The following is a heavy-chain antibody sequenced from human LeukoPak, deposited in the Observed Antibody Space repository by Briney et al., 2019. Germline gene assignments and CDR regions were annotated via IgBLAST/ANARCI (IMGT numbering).Heavy chain of an antibody. D-gene: IGHD4/OR15-4a*01. V-gene: IGHV4-34*01. CDR1: GFTFSSHV. CDR3: ARGGAASNNWFDP. CDR2: INHSGST. Sequence: GSLRLSCAASGFTFSSHVMTWVRQPPGKGLEWIGEINHSGSTNYNPSLKSRVTISVDTSKNQFSLKLSSVTAADTAVYYCARGGAASNNWFDPWGQGTLVTVSS. J-gene: IGHJ5*02.